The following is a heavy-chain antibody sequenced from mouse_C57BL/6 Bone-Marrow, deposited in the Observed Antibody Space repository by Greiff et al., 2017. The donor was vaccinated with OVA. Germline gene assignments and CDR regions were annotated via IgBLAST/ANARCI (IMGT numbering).Heavy chain of an antibody. CDR1: GFTFSSYG. CDR2: ISSGGSYT. V-gene: IGHV5-6*01. D-gene: IGHD1-1*01. Sequence: EVKVVESGGDLVKPGGSLKLSCAASGFTFSSYGMSWVRQTPDKRLEWVATISSGGSYTYYPDSVKGRFTISRDNAKNTLYLQMSSLKSEDTAMYYCARQIGVTTVVAKAYWGQGTLVTVSA. J-gene: IGHJ3*01. CDR3: ARQIGVTTVVAKAY.